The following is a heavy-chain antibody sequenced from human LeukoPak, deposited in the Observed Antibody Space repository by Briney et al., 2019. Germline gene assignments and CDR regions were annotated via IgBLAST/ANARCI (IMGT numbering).Heavy chain of an antibody. V-gene: IGHV3-49*03. J-gene: IGHJ4*02. CDR3: TREIRYFDWFQADY. CDR1: GFTFGDYS. CDR2: IRSKGYGGTA. D-gene: IGHD3-9*01. Sequence: GRSLRLSCTTSGFTFGDYSMSWFRQAPGKGLEWVGFIRSKGYGGTAEYAASVKGRFTISRDDSNSIAYLQMDSLKTEDTAVHYCTREIRYFDWFQADYWGQGTLVTVSS.